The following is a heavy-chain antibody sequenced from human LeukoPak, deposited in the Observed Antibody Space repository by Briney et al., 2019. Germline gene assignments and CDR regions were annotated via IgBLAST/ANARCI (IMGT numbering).Heavy chain of an antibody. D-gene: IGHD1-26*01. CDR1: GYTFTDYN. J-gene: IGHJ4*02. CDR2: FNPNSGGT. Sequence: ASVKVSCKASGYTFTDYNMHWVRQAPGQGLEWMGRFNPNSGGTNYAQKFQGRVTMTRDTSISTAYMELSRLRSDDTAVYYCARESGRYYFDYWGQGTLVTVSS. CDR3: ARESGRYYFDY. V-gene: IGHV1-2*06.